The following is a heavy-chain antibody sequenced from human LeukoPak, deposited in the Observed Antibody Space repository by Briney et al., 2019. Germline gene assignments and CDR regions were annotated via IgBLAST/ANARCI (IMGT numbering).Heavy chain of an antibody. CDR1: GFTFSSYS. J-gene: IGHJ6*03. CDR3: ARRPDSIAAPAEDYMDV. CDR2: ISSSSSYI. V-gene: IGHV3-21*01. D-gene: IGHD6-6*01. Sequence: GGSLRLSCAASGFTFSSYSMNWVRQAPGKGLEWVSSISSSSSYIYYADSVKGRFTISRDNAKNSLYLQMNSLRAEDTAVYYCARRPDSIAAPAEDYMDVWGKGTTVTVSS.